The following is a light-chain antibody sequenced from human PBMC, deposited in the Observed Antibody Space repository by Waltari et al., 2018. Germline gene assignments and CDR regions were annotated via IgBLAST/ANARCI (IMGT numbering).Light chain of an antibody. J-gene: IGLJ2*01. V-gene: IGLV8-61*01. CDR1: SGSVSTTYY. Sequence: QIVVTQEPAFSVSPGGTVTLTCGLNSGSVSTTYYPSWYQQTPGQAPRTLIYNTNMRSSGVPDRFSGSILGDKAALTITGAQADDECDYYCALYMGRGIRVFGGGTKLTVL. CDR3: ALYMGRGIRV. CDR2: NTN.